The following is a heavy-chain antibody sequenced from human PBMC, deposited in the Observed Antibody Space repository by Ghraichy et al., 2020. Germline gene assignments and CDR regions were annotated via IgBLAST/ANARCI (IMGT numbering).Heavy chain of an antibody. V-gene: IGHV3-48*02. CDR2: ISSSSSTI. D-gene: IGHD2-2*01. CDR1: GFTFSSYS. Sequence: GGSLRLSCAASGFTFSSYSMNWVRQAPGKGLEWVSYISSSSSTIYYADSVKGRFTISRDNAKNSLYLQMNSLRDEDTAVYYCARAGYCSSTSCHYNYYGMDVWGQGTTVTVSS. CDR3: ARAGYCSSTSCHYNYYGMDV. J-gene: IGHJ6*02.